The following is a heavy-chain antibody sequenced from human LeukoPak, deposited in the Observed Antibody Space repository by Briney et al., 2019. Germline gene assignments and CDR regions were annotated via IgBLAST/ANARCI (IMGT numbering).Heavy chain of an antibody. V-gene: IGHV3-21*01. CDR3: ARDWAITMVRGVFGY. CDR2: ISSSSSYI. D-gene: IGHD3-10*01. CDR1: GFTFSSYS. Sequence: PGGSLRLSCAASGFTFSSYSMNWVRQAPGKGLEWVSSISSSSSYIYYADSVKGRFTISRDNAKNSLYLQMNSLRDEDTAVYYCARDWAITMVRGVFGYWGQGTLVTVSS. J-gene: IGHJ4*02.